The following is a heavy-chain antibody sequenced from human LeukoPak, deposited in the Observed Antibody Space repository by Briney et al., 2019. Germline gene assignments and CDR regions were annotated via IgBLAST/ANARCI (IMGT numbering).Heavy chain of an antibody. Sequence: GGSLRLSCTASGFTFGDNAMSWVRQAPGKGLEWVGFIRNKAYGGTTEYAASVKGRFTISRDDSKSVAYLQMNSLKTEDTAVYYCTRDDPYCSGGICYSSSSYWGQGTLVTVSS. CDR1: GFTFGDNA. J-gene: IGHJ4*02. V-gene: IGHV3-49*04. CDR3: TRDDPYCSGGICYSSSSY. CDR2: IRNKAYGGTT. D-gene: IGHD2-15*01.